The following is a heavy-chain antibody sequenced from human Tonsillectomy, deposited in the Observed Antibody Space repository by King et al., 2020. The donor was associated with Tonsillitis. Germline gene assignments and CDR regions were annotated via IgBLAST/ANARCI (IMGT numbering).Heavy chain of an antibody. D-gene: IGHD3-22*01. CDR2: ISYDGSNK. CDR1: GFTFSSYA. CDR3: ARSSMDYYDSSGYGDY. J-gene: IGHJ4*02. V-gene: IGHV3-30*04. Sequence: VQLVESGGGVVQPGRSLRLSCAASGFTFSSYAMHWVRQAPGKGLEWVAVISYDGSNKYYADSVKGRFTISRNNSKNTLYLQMNSLRAEDTAVYYCARSSMDYYDSSGYGDYWGQGTLVTVSS.